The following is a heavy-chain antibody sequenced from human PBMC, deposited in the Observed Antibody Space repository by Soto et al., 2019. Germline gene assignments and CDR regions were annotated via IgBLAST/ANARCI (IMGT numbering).Heavy chain of an antibody. J-gene: IGHJ6*03. CDR3: AKSSGLRTTVTTFGRSYYYYMDV. CDR2: ISGSGGST. V-gene: IGHV3-23*01. D-gene: IGHD4-17*01. Sequence: GGSLRLSCAASGFTFSSYAMSWVRQAPGKGLEWVSAISGSGGSTYYADSVKGRFTISRDNSKNTLYLQMNSLRAEDTAVYYCAKSSGLRTTVTTFGRSYYYYMDVWGKGTTVTVSS. CDR1: GFTFSSYA.